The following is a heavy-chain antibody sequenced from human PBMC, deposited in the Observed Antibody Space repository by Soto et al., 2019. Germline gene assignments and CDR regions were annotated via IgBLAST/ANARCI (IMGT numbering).Heavy chain of an antibody. CDR3: AKYRWGATTRTSNY. Sequence: GGPLRLSGVGSGITFSSYASNWVRQAPGKGLEWCSAIIGTSDMTYSANSVKARLTIYRDNSKKTLNLQAKSLRVQDTAMYYCAKYRWGATTRTSNYWGRGTLVTVSS. D-gene: IGHD1-26*01. CDR1: GITFSSYA. V-gene: IGHV3-23*01. J-gene: IGHJ4*02. CDR2: IIGTSDMT.